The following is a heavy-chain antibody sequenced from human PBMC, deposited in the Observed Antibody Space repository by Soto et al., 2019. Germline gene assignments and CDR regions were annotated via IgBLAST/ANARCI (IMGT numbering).Heavy chain of an antibody. CDR1: GYTFTSYA. CDR2: INAGNGNT. J-gene: IGHJ4*02. V-gene: IGHV1-3*01. Sequence: ASVKVSCKASGYTFTSYAMHWVRQAPGQRLEWMGWINAGNGNTKYSQKFQGRVTITRDTSASTAYMELSSLRSEDTAVYYCATDRPSWLVVVLRYWGQGTLVTVSS. CDR3: ATDRPSWLVVVLRY. D-gene: IGHD3-22*01.